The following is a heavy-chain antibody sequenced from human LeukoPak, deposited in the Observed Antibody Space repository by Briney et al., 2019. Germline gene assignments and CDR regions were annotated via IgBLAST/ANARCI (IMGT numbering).Heavy chain of an antibody. CDR2: FYYSGNT. V-gene: IGHV4-39*01. CDR1: GGSFSSYY. J-gene: IGHJ4*02. CDR3: ARSHRSSWYLVDYYFDY. Sequence: SETLSLTCAVYGGSFSSYYWGWIRQPPGKGLEWIGSFYYSGNTYYNPSLKSRVTISVDTSKNQFSLKVTSVTAADTAVYYCARSHRSSWYLVDYYFDYWGQGTLVTVSS. D-gene: IGHD6-13*01.